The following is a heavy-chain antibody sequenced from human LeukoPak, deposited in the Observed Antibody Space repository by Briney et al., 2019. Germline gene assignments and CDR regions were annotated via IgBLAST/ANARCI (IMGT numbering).Heavy chain of an antibody. J-gene: IGHJ5*02. V-gene: IGHV4-59*08. CDR3: ARSQEGRYYDFWSGPYRGNWFDP. Sequence: SETLSLTCTVSGGSISSYYWSWIRQPPGKGLEWIGYIYYSGSTNYNPSLKSRVTISVDTSKNQFSPKLSSVTAPDTAVYYCARSQEGRYYDFWSGPYRGNWFDPWGQGTLVTVSS. CDR1: GGSISSYY. CDR2: IYYSGST. D-gene: IGHD3-3*01.